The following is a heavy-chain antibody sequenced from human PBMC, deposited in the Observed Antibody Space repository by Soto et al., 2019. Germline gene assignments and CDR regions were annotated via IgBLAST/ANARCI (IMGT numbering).Heavy chain of an antibody. CDR2: ISSYGGST. V-gene: IGHV3-64*01. CDR3: ARDPDSSGYYYFDY. J-gene: IGHJ4*02. Sequence: GGSLRISCAASGFTFSSYAMHWVRQAPGKGLEYVSAISSYGGSTYYANYVKGRFTISRDNSKNTLYLQMGSLRAEDMAVYYCARDPDSSGYYYFDYWGQGT. CDR1: GFTFSSYA. D-gene: IGHD3-22*01.